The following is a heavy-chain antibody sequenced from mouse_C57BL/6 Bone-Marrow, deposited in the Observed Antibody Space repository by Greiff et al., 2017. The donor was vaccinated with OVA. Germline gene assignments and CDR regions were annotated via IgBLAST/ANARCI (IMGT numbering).Heavy chain of an antibody. D-gene: IGHD2-3*01. J-gene: IGHJ3*01. CDR2: IYPSDSET. V-gene: IGHV1-61*01. CDR3: ANGYYEESGCAY. Sequence: QVQLQQPGAELVRPGSSVKLSCKASGYTFTSYWMDWVKQRPGQGLEWIGNIYPSDSETHYNQKFKDKATLTVDKSSSTAYMQLSSLTSEDSAVYYCANGYYEESGCAYWGQGTLVTVSA. CDR1: GYTFTSYW.